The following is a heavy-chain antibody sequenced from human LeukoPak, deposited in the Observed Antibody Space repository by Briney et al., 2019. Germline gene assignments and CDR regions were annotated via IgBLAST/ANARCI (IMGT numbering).Heavy chain of an antibody. J-gene: IGHJ4*02. V-gene: IGHV1-18*01. CDR3: ARDSNSWSFDY. Sequence: GASVKVSCKASGYTFTSYGISWVRQAPGQGLEWMGWISAYNGNTNYAQKLQGRVTMTTDTSTSTAYMELSSLRSEDTAVYYCARDSNSWSFDYWGQGTLVTVSS. CDR2: ISAYNGNT. D-gene: IGHD6-13*01. CDR1: GYTFTSYG.